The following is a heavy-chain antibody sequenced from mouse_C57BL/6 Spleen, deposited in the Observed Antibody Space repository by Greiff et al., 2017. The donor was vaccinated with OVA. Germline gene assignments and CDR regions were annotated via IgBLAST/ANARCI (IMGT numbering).Heavy chain of an antibody. V-gene: IGHV1-63*01. J-gene: IGHJ3*01. CDR2: IYPGGGYT. CDR3: ARSGGNPGFAY. CDR1: GYTFTNYW. Sequence: QVQLQQSGAELVRPGTSVKMSCKASGYTFTNYWIGWAKQRPGHGLEWIGDIYPGGGYTNYNEKFKGKATLTADKSSSTAYMQFSSLTSEDSAIYYCARSGGNPGFAYWGQGTLVTVSA. D-gene: IGHD2-1*01.